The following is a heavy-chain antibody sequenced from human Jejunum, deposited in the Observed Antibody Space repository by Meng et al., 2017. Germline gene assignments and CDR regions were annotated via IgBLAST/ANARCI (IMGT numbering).Heavy chain of an antibody. CDR1: GFTFSSYW. Sequence: GESLKISCATSGFTFSSYWMHWVRQVPGKGLVWVSCINSGDGAYTNHADSVRGRFIIPRDNAKNTLHPQMNSLKTEDTAVYYCVRGGNGWSGVDYWGQGTLVTVSS. V-gene: IGHV3-74*01. CDR3: VRGGNGWSGVDY. J-gene: IGHJ4*02. CDR2: INSGDGAYT. D-gene: IGHD6-19*01.